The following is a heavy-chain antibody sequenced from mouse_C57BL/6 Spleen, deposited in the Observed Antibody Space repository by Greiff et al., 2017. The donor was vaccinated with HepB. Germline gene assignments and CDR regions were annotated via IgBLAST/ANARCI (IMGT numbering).Heavy chain of an antibody. V-gene: IGHV1-64*01. D-gene: IGHD2-4*01. CDR1: GYTFTSYW. CDR3: ARYYDYSYWYFDV. Sequence: VQLQESGAELVKPGASVKLSCKASGYTFTSYWMHWVKQRPGQGLEWIGMIHPNSGSTNYNEKFKSKATLTVDKSSSTAYMQLSSLTSEDSAVYYCARYYDYSYWYFDVWGTGTTVTVSS. J-gene: IGHJ1*03. CDR2: IHPNSGST.